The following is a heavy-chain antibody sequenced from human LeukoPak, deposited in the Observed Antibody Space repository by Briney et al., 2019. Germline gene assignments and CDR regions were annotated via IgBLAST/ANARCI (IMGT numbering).Heavy chain of an antibody. Sequence: SETLSLTCTVSGVSISSSSDYWGWIRQPPGKGLEWIGSIYYSGSTYYNPSLKSRVTISVDTSKNQFSLKLSSVTAADTAVYYCAREGIFGVVYWGQGTLVTVSS. D-gene: IGHD3-3*01. J-gene: IGHJ4*02. CDR1: GVSISSSSDY. CDR2: IYYSGST. CDR3: AREGIFGVVY. V-gene: IGHV4-39*02.